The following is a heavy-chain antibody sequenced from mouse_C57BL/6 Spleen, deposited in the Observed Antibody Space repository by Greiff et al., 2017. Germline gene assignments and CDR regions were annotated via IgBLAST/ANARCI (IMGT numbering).Heavy chain of an antibody. J-gene: IGHJ4*01. V-gene: IGHV1-52*01. CDR1: GYTFTSYW. Sequence: VQLQESGAELVRPGYSVKLSCKASGYTFTSYWLHWVKQRPIQGLEWIGNIDTSDSETHYNQKFKDKATLTVDKSSSTAYMQLSSLTSEDSAVYYCARRDRGAMDYWGQGTSVTVSS. CDR2: IDTSDSET. CDR3: ARRDRGAMDY. D-gene: IGHD2-14*01.